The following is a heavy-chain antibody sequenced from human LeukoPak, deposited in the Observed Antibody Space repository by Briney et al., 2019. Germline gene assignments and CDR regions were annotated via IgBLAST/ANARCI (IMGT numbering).Heavy chain of an antibody. V-gene: IGHV4-4*07. CDR2: IYFSGST. Sequence: SETLSLTCTVPGTSINNYYWGCVRQPAGKGLEWLGRIYFSGSTNYNPSLKSRITMSLDTSKNQFSLNLRFVTAADTAVYFCAREMAVAGPYTFDIWGQGTEVTVSS. D-gene: IGHD2-2*02. J-gene: IGHJ3*02. CDR3: AREMAVAGPYTFDI. CDR1: GTSINNYY.